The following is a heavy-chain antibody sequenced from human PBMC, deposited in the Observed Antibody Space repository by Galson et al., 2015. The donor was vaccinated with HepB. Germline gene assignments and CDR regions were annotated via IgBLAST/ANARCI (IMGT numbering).Heavy chain of an antibody. CDR1: GFTFSSYA. V-gene: IGHV3-30*04. CDR2: ISYDGSNK. J-gene: IGHJ6*02. D-gene: IGHD6-13*01. Sequence: SLRLSCAASGFTFSSYAMHWVCQAPGKGLEWVAVISYDGSNKYYADSVKGRFTISRDNSKNTLYLQMNSLRAEDTAVYYCARAFGSSWRRRYYYGMDVWGQGTTVTVSS. CDR3: ARAFGSSWRRRYYYGMDV.